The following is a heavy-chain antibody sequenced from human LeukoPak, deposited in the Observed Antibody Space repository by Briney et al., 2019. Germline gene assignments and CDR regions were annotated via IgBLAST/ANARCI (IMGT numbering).Heavy chain of an antibody. CDR2: IIPIFGTA. CDR3: AREGRIAVAGTFDY. J-gene: IGHJ4*02. D-gene: IGHD6-19*01. V-gene: IGHV1-69*05. Sequence: SVKVSCKASGGTFSSYAISWVRQAPGQGLEWMGRIIPIFGTANYAQKFQGRVTITTDESTSPAYMELSSLRSEDTAVYYCAREGRIAVAGTFDYWGQGTLVTVSS. CDR1: GGTFSSYA.